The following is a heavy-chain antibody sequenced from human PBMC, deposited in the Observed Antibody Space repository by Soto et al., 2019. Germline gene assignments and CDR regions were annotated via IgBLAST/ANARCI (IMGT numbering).Heavy chain of an antibody. CDR2: ISYDGSNK. V-gene: IGHV3-30-3*01. CDR3: ARPQGTTYDDLWNGYHDY. D-gene: IGHD3-3*01. Sequence: QVQLVESGGGVIQAGRSLRLSCAASGFFFRSYAMHWVRQAPGKGLEWVVVISYDGSNKYYADSVKGRFTISRDNSKNTLYLQMNSLRAEDTAVYYCARPQGTTYDDLWNGYHDYWGQGTLVTVSS. J-gene: IGHJ4*02. CDR1: GFFFRSYA.